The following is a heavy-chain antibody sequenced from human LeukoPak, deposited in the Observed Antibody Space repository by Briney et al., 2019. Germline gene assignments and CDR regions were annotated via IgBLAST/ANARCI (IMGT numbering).Heavy chain of an antibody. Sequence: GGSLRLSCATSGFTFTNYAMNWVRQAPGKGLEWVSAVTGPGDTTYYADSVKGRFFMSREDSKTTAYLQMNSLRAEDTAIYYCAKGAEIDLWGQGTLVTVSS. CDR2: VTGPGDTT. CDR1: GFTFTNYA. D-gene: IGHD3-16*01. V-gene: IGHV3-23*01. J-gene: IGHJ5*02. CDR3: AKGAEIDL.